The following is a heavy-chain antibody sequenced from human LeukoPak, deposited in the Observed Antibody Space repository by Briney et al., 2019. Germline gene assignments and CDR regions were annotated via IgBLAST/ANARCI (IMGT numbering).Heavy chain of an antibody. D-gene: IGHD5-12*01. Sequence: ASVKVSCKASGYTFTGYYMHWVRQAPGQGLEWMGWISAYNGNTNYAQKLQGRVTMTTDTSTSTAYMELRSLRSDDTAVYYCARDSVATMAARFFDYRGQGTLVTVSS. CDR1: GYTFTGYY. CDR2: ISAYNGNT. CDR3: ARDSVATMAARFFDY. V-gene: IGHV1-18*04. J-gene: IGHJ4*02.